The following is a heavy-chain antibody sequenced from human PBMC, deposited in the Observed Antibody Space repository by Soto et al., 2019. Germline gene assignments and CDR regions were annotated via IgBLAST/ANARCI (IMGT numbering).Heavy chain of an antibody. J-gene: IGHJ4*02. CDR2: IYHSGST. Sequence: SETLSLTCAVSDYSISSGYYWGWIRQPPGKGLELIGSIYHSGSTYYNPSLKSRVTISVETSKNQFSLKLSSVTAADTAVYYCARDNPPPGYDDFVWGSYRYSFDYWGQGTLVTVSS. D-gene: IGHD3-16*02. CDR1: DYSISSGYY. V-gene: IGHV4-38-2*02. CDR3: ARDNPPPGYDDFVWGSYRYSFDY.